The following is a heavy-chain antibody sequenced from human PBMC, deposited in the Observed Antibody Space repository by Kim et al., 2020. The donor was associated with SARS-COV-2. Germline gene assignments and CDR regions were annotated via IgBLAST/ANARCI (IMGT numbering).Heavy chain of an antibody. V-gene: IGHV4-31*03. CDR3: ARGQGLITMIVVVVGAFDY. D-gene: IGHD3-22*01. CDR2: LDCGVSA. CDR1: GGSISSGGYY. J-gene: IGHJ4*02. Sequence: SETLSLTCTVSGGSISSGGYYWSWIRQHPGKGLEWIGGLDCGVSAEEKPSLKSRVTISVDTSKNQFSLKLSSVTAADTAVYYCARGQGLITMIVVVVGAFDYWGQGTLVTVSS.